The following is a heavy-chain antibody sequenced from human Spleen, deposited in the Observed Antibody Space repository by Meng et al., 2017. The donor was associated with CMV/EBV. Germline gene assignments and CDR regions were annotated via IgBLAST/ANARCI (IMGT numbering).Heavy chain of an antibody. CDR1: GYTLTSYY. V-gene: IGHV1-46*01. J-gene: IGHJ4*02. CDR2: INPSGGST. CDR3: ARGPVEWSVATIYYFDY. Sequence: QVQLGQSGAEVKKPGASVKVSRKASGYTLTSYYMHWVRQAPGQGLEWMGIINPSGGSTSYAQKFQGRVTMARDTSTSTVYMELSSLRSEDTAVYYCARGPVEWSVATIYYFDYWGQGTLVTVSS. D-gene: IGHD5-12*01.